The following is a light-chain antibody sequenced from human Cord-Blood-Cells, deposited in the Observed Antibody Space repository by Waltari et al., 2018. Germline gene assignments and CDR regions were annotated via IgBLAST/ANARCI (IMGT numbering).Light chain of an antibody. CDR1: SSDVGSYNL. Sequence: QSALTQPASVSGSPGQSITISCTGTSSDVGSYNLVSWYQQHPGKAPKLMIYEGSKRPSGVXSRFSGSKSGNTASLTISGLQAEDEADYYCCSYAGSSTFVVFGGGTKLTVL. CDR2: EGS. J-gene: IGLJ2*01. CDR3: CSYAGSSTFVV. V-gene: IGLV2-23*03.